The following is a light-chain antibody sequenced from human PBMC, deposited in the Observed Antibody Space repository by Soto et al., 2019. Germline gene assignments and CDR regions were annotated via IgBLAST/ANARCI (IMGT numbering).Light chain of an antibody. V-gene: IGLV2-14*01. CDR1: GSDVGRSDF. Sequence: QSALTQPASVSGSPGQSIIISCTGTGSDVGRSDFVYWFQQLPGSVPKLVIYEVTARPSGTSDRFSGSKSGNTASLTISGFQPEDEADYYCISCTSVNIRCVFGTGTKVTVL. CDR3: ISCTSVNIRCV. CDR2: EVT. J-gene: IGLJ1*01.